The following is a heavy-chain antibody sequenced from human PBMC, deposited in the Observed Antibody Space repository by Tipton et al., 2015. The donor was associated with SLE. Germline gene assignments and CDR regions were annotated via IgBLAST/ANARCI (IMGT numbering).Heavy chain of an antibody. CDR2: FHYSGHT. J-gene: IGHJ5*02. CDR3: ARGAIAVAGSGWFDP. V-gene: IGHV4-39*07. Sequence: SISTYGMAWVRQPPGKGLEWIGSFHYSGHTYYSPSLKSRVTTSVDTSKNQISLKVYSVTAADTAVYYCARGAIAVAGSGWFDPWGQGTLVIVSS. D-gene: IGHD6-19*01. CDR1: SISTYG.